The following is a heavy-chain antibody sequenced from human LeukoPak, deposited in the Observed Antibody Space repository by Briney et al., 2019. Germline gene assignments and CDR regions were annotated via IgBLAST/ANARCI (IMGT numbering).Heavy chain of an antibody. D-gene: IGHD3-22*01. CDR3: ARDRIQESYYYDSSGSRPFDY. Sequence: ASVKVSCKASGYTFTSYGISWVRQAPGQGLEWMGRISAYNGNTNYAQKLQGRVTMTTDTSTSTAYMELRSLRSDDTAVYYCARDRIQESYYYDSSGSRPFDYWGQGTLVTVSS. CDR2: ISAYNGNT. J-gene: IGHJ4*02. V-gene: IGHV1-18*01. CDR1: GYTFTSYG.